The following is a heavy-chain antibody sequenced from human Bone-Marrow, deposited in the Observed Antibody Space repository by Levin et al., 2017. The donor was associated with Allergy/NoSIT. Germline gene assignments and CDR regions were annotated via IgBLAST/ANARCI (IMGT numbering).Heavy chain of an antibody. V-gene: IGHV1-18*01. J-gene: IGHJ4*02. D-gene: IGHD3-16*01. CDR1: GYTFTSYG. CDR3: ARNQGVAHLFMFGY. Sequence: ASVKVSCKASGYTFTSYGISWVRQAPGQGLEWMGWISAYNGNTNYAQKLQGRVTMTTDTSTSTAYMELRSLRSDDTAVYYCARNQGVAHLFMFGYWGQGTLVTVSS. CDR2: ISAYNGNT.